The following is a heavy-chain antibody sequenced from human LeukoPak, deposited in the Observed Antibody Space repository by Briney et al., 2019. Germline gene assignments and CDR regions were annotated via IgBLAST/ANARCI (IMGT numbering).Heavy chain of an antibody. V-gene: IGHV1-2*02. CDR3: ASGPSIGVDGTFDP. CDR2: INPNSGDT. D-gene: IGHD6-19*01. J-gene: IGHJ5*02. Sequence: ASVKVSCKASGYTFTGYYMHWVRQAPGQGLEWMGWINPNSGDTNYAQKFQGRVTMTRDTSISTAYMELSSLRSDDTAVYYCASGPSIGVDGTFDPWGQGTLVTVSS. CDR1: GYTFTGYY.